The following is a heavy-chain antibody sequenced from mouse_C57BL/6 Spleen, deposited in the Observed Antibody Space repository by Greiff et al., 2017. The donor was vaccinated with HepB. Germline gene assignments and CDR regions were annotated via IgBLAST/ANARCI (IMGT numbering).Heavy chain of an antibody. V-gene: IGHV1-76*01. CDR2: IYPGSGNT. D-gene: IGHD4-1*01. Sequence: QVQLKESGAELVRPGASVKLSCKASGYTFTDYYINWVKQRPGQGLEWIARIYPGSGNTYYNEKFKGKAKLTAEKSSSTAYMQLSSLTSEDSAVYFCAREELTGFYYFDYWGQGTTLTVSS. CDR1: GYTFTDYY. CDR3: AREELTGFYYFDY. J-gene: IGHJ2*01.